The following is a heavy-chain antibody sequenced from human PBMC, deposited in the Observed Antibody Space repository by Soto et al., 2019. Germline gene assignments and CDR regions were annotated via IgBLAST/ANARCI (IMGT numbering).Heavy chain of an antibody. D-gene: IGHD2-21*01. Sequence: PEKLCLTCTVSGGSISTNYWSWIRQPPGKGLEWIGYIYNSGSSNYNPSLKSRVTISVDTSKNHFSLQLASVTAADTAVYYWARVVSHISRPPSATVLPRWGQGTLVSV. CDR2: IYNSGSS. CDR1: GGSISTNY. V-gene: IGHV4-59*01. CDR3: ARVVSHISRPPSATVLPR. J-gene: IGHJ4*02.